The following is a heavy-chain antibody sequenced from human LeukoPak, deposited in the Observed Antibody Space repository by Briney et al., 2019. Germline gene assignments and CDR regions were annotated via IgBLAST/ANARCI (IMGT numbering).Heavy chain of an antibody. CDR2: VYYSGTT. Sequence: SETLSLTCTVSGGSISSTNYYWGWVRQPPGKGLEWIGSVYYSGTTFYNPSLKSRVTISVDTSKNQFSLRLSSVTAADTAMYFCARQLGSNYYEWFDPWGQGTLVTVSS. D-gene: IGHD4-11*01. J-gene: IGHJ5*02. CDR3: ARQLGSNYYEWFDP. V-gene: IGHV4-39*01. CDR1: GGSISSTNYY.